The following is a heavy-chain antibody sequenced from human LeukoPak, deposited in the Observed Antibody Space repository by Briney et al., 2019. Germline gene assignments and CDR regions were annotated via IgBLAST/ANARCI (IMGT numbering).Heavy chain of an antibody. CDR1: GFTFSDYY. D-gene: IGHD5-18*01. CDR2: ISDSGLTT. J-gene: IGHJ4*02. Sequence: GGSLRLSCAASGFTFSDYYMTWIRQAPGQGLEWISYISDSGLTTYYAKSVRGRFTISRDNAKNSLSLYMNSLRAEDTAVYYCASSLNTVMISPYYFEYWGQGSLVTVSA. V-gene: IGHV3-11*04. CDR3: ASSLNTVMISPYYFEY.